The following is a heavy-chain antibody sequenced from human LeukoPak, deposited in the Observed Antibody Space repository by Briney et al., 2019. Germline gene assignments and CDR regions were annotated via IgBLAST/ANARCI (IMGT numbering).Heavy chain of an antibody. J-gene: IGHJ6*02. Sequence: GGSLRLSCAASGFTFSDYYMSWIRQAPGKGLEWVSYISSSGSTIYYADSVKGRFTISRDNAKNSPYLQMNSLRAEDTAVYYCARADNSGSYYYGMDVWGQGTTVTVSS. CDR1: GFTFSDYY. CDR3: ARADNSGSYYYGMDV. D-gene: IGHD1-26*01. CDR2: ISSSGSTI. V-gene: IGHV3-11*01.